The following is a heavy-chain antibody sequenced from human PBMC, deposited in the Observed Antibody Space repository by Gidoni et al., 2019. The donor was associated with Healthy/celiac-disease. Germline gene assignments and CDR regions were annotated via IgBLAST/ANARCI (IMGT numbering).Heavy chain of an antibody. J-gene: IGHJ5*02. CDR3: AISPGDYDGDNWCDP. CDR2: ISSGGST. V-gene: IGHV3-66*01. CDR1: GFTVSSNY. Sequence: EVQLVESGGGLVQPGGSLRLSCAASGFTVSSNYMSWVRQAPGKGLAWVSVISSGGSTYSADSVKGRFTISRDNSKNTLYLQMNSLRAEDTAVYYCAISPGDYDGDNWCDPWGQGTLVTVSS. D-gene: IGHD4-17*01.